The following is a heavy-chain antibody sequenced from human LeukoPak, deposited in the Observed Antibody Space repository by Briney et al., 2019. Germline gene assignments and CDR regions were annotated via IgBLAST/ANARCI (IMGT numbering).Heavy chain of an antibody. CDR2: SSGSGGST. V-gene: IGHV3-23*01. CDR1: GFTFSSYA. CDR3: AKQKGIAARWYFDL. D-gene: IGHD6-6*01. J-gene: IGHJ2*01. Sequence: GGSLRLSCAASGFTFSSYAMSWVWQAPPKGMEWVSVSSGSGGSTYYADSVKGRLTITRVNSKNTLYLLMNSLRAADTAAYYCAKQKGIAARWYFDLWGRGTLVTFSS.